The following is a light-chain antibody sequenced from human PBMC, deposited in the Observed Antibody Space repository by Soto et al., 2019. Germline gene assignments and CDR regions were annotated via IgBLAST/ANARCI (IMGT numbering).Light chain of an antibody. CDR3: VLYMGSGIWV. J-gene: IGLJ3*02. Sequence: QTVVTQEPSLSVSPGGTVTLTCGLSSGSVSTSHHPNWYQLTPGQPPRTLIYSTNSRSSAVPDRLSGSILGNKAALTITGAQADDESDYYCVLYMGSGIWVFGGGTKLTVL. V-gene: IGLV8-61*01. CDR1: SGSVSTSHH. CDR2: STN.